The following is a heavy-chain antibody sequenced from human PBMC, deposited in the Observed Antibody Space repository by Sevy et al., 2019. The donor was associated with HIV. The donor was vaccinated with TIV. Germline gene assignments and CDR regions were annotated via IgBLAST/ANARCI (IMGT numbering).Heavy chain of an antibody. V-gene: IGHV3-23*01. CDR3: AKDHAHNWFDP. Sequence: GGSLRLSCAASGFTFSLYAMTWVRQAPGKGLEWVSTITISGGNTYYADSVKGRFTISRDNSKNTLYLQMNSLRAEDTAIYFCAKDHAHNWFDPWGQGTLVTVSS. D-gene: IGHD2-8*01. J-gene: IGHJ5*02. CDR2: ITISGGNT. CDR1: GFTFSLYA.